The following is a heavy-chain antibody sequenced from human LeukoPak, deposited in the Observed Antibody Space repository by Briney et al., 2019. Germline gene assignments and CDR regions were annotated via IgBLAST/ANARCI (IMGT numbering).Heavy chain of an antibody. CDR2: IWHEGTNK. J-gene: IGHJ5*02. D-gene: IGHD1-7*01. CDR3: ARQGGLGNYATGSWFDP. Sequence: PGKSLRLSCAASGFTFSTYGMHWVRQAPGKGLEWVAVIWHEGTNKYYADSVKGRFTISRDNSKNTLYLQMDSLRAEDTAMYYCARQGGLGNYATGSWFDPWGQGTLVTVSS. CDR1: GFTFSTYG. V-gene: IGHV3-33*01.